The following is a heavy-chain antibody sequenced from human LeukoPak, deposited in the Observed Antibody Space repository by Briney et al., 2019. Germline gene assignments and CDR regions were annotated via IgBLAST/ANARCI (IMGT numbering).Heavy chain of an antibody. D-gene: IGHD3/OR15-3a*01. CDR1: GFTFSSFS. V-gene: IGHV3-21*01. J-gene: IGHJ4*02. CDR3: ARDKDWGYFDY. CDR2: ISTSSTYI. Sequence: GGPLSLSCEAPGFTFSSFSLNWSRKAPGKGLEWVSSISTSSTYIYYADSVKGRFTISRDNSKNTLYLQMNSLRAEDTAVYYCARDKDWGYFDYWGQGTLVTVSS.